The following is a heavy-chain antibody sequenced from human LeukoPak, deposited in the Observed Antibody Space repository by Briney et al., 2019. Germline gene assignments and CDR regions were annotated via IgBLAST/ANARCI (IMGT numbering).Heavy chain of an antibody. CDR3: ARVGGITGTTYYYYYYMDV. V-gene: IGHV4-30-4*08. J-gene: IGHJ6*03. CDR1: GGSISSGDYY. D-gene: IGHD1-20*01. CDR2: IYYSGST. Sequence: PSQTLSLTCTVSGGSISSGDYYWSWIRQPPGKGLGWIGYIYYSGSTYYNPSLKSRVTISVDTSKNQFSLKLSSVTAADTAVYYCARVGGITGTTYYYYYYMDVWGKGTTVTVSS.